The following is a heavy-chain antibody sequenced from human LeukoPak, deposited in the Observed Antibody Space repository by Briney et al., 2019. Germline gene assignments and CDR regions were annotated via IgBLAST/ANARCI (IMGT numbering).Heavy chain of an antibody. V-gene: IGHV4-4*02. CDR3: ARGTFRVFPYYYDSSGYSAFDI. CDR2: IYHGGGT. Sequence: SETLSLTCAVSGDSISSTHWWTWVRQPPGKGLEWIGEIYHGGGTNYNPSLKSRVTISVDTSKNQFSLKLSSVTAADTAAYYCARGTFRVFPYYYDSSGYSAFDIWGQGTMVTVSS. J-gene: IGHJ3*02. D-gene: IGHD3-22*01. CDR1: GDSISSTHW.